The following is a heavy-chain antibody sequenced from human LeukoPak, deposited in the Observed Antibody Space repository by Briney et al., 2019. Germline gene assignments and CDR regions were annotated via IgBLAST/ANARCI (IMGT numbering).Heavy chain of an antibody. V-gene: IGHV1-2*02. CDR3: AEAKGVVVPAAASYAFDI. J-gene: IGHJ3*02. CDR2: IHPNGGGT. D-gene: IGHD2-2*01. Sequence: ASVKVSCKASGYTFTSYDINWVRQAPGQGLEWMGWIHPNGGGTHYAQKFQDRVTMTRDTSITTAYMELSRLRSDDTAVYYCAEAKGVVVPAAASYAFDIWGQGTMVTVSS. CDR1: GYTFTSYD.